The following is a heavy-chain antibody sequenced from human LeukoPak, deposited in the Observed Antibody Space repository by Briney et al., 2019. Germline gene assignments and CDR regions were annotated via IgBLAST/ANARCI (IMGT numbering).Heavy chain of an antibody. CDR2: INPNSGGT. V-gene: IGHV1-2*06. CDR1: GYTFTGYY. Sequence: GASVKLSCKASGYTFTGYYMHWVRQAPGPGLEWMGRINPNSGGTNYAQKFQGRVTMTRDTSISTAYMELSRLSADDTAVYYCARDRSGLTGYWGQGTLVTVSS. J-gene: IGHJ4*02. CDR3: ARDRSGLTGY. D-gene: IGHD6-19*01.